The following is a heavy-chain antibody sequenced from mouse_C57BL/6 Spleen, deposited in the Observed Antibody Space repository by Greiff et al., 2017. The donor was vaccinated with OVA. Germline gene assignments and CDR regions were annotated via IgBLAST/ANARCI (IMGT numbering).Heavy chain of an antibody. Sequence: VQLQQPGAELVRPGSSVKLSCKASGYTFTSYWMHWVKQRPIQGLEWIGNIDPSDSETHYNQKVKDKDTVTVDKSSRPAYLQLSSLTSEDSAVYYCARWSTTVVAPWGQGTTLTVSS. V-gene: IGHV1-52*01. CDR2: IDPSDSET. CDR3: ARWSTTVVAP. CDR1: GYTFTSYW. J-gene: IGHJ2*01. D-gene: IGHD1-1*01.